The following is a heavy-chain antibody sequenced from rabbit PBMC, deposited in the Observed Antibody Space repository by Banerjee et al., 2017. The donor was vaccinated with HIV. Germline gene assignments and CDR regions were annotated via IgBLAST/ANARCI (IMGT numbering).Heavy chain of an antibody. CDR2: IYAGSSGST. V-gene: IGHV1S45*01. D-gene: IGHD4-1*01. CDR1: GFDFSSNA. CDR3: ARDLAGVIGWNFNL. Sequence: QEQLVESGGGLVQPEGTLTLTCKASGFDFSSNAMSWVRQAPGKGLEWIACIYAGSSGSTYHASWAKGRFTISRTSSTTVTLQMTSLTAADTATYLCARDLAGVIGWNFNLWGPGTLVTVS. J-gene: IGHJ4*01.